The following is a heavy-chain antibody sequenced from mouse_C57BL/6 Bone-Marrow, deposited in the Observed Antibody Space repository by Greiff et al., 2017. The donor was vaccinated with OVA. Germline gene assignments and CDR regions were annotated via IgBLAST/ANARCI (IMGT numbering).Heavy chain of an antibody. J-gene: IGHJ1*03. CDR1: GFSLTSYG. D-gene: IGHD2-3*01. CDR2: IWSGGST. CDR3: ARYSRWLLRGLYFDV. Sequence: VQLLESGPGLVQPSQSLSLTCTVSGFSLTSYGVHWVRQCPGQGLEWLGVIWSGGSTDYNAAFISRLSISKDNSKTQVFFKMNSLLADDTSIYYCARYSRWLLRGLYFDVWGTGTTVTVSS. V-gene: IGHV2-2*01.